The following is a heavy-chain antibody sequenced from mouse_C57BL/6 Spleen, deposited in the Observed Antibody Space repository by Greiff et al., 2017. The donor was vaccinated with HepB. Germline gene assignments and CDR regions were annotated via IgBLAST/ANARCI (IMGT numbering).Heavy chain of an antibody. D-gene: IGHD1-1*01. Sequence: EVMLVESGGGLVKPGGSLKLSCAASGFTFSSYAMSWVRQTPEKRLEWVATISDGGSYTYYPDNVKGRFTISRDNAKNNLYLQMSHLKSEDTAMYYCARDYSPFAYWGQGTLVTVSA. CDR3: ARDYSPFAY. CDR2: ISDGGSYT. CDR1: GFTFSSYA. J-gene: IGHJ3*01. V-gene: IGHV5-4*01.